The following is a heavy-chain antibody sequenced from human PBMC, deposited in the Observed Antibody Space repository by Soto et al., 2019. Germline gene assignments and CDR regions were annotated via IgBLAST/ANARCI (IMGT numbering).Heavy chain of an antibody. D-gene: IGHD5-18*01. J-gene: IGHJ3*02. CDR2: IKQDGTEK. Sequence: PGGSLRLSCAASGFTFSRYWMNWVRQAPGKGLEWVANIKQDGTEKNCVDSVKGRFTISRDNARNSLYLQMDSLRAEDTAVYFCARGDTPMITGMDSFDIWGQGTMVTVSS. V-gene: IGHV3-7*01. CDR1: GFTFSRYW. CDR3: ARGDTPMITGMDSFDI.